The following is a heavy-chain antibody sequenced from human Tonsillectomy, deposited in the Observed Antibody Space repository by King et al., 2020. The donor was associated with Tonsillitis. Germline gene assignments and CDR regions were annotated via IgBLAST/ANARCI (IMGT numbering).Heavy chain of an antibody. CDR2: IYYSGST. CDR1: GGSISSYY. Sequence: VQLQESGPGLVKPSETLSLTCTVSGGSISSYYWSWIRQPPGKGLEWIGYIYYSGSTNYNPSLKSRVTISVDTSKNQFSLKRRSVTAAATAVYYCARRYSNYYYYMDVWGKGTTVTVSS. J-gene: IGHJ6*03. CDR3: ARRYSNYYYYMDV. V-gene: IGHV4-59*08. D-gene: IGHD4-11*01.